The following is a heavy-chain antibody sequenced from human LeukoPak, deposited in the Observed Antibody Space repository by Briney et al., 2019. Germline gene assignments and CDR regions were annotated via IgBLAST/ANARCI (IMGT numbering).Heavy chain of an antibody. J-gene: IGHJ3*02. D-gene: IGHD5-18*01. CDR2: ISGSGGST. CDR3: AKVRSSAVDTAMAYDAFDI. CDR1: GFTFSSYA. V-gene: IGHV3-23*01. Sequence: PGGSLRLSCAASGFTFSSYAMSWVRQAPGKGLEWVSAISGSGGSTYYADSVKGRFTISRDNSKNTLYLQMNSLRAEDTAVYYCAKVRSSAVDTAMAYDAFDIWGQGTMVTVSS.